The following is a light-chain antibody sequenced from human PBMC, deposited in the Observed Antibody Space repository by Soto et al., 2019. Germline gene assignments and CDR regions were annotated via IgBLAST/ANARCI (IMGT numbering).Light chain of an antibody. CDR2: EVT. Sequence: QSVLTQPASVSGSPGQSITISCTGTSSDVGGYKYVSWYQQHPGKAPKLMIYEVTYRPSGVSNRFSGSKSGNTASLTISGLQAEDEADYYCSSYTSSNTYVFGTGTKVTVL. CDR1: SSDVGGYKY. CDR3: SSYTSSNTYV. V-gene: IGLV2-14*01. J-gene: IGLJ1*01.